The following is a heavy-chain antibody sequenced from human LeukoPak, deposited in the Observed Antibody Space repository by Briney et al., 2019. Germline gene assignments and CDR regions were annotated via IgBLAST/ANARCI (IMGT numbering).Heavy chain of an antibody. CDR2: ISSSSSTI. CDR3: AREGGYCSSTSCRGAFDI. Sequence: GGSLRLSCAASGFTFSSYSMNWVRQAPGKGLEWVSYISSSSSTIYYTDSVKGRFTISRDNAKNSLYLQMNSLRAEDTAVYYCAREGGYCSSTSCRGAFDIWGQGTMVTVSS. CDR1: GFTFSSYS. V-gene: IGHV3-48*04. D-gene: IGHD2-2*01. J-gene: IGHJ3*02.